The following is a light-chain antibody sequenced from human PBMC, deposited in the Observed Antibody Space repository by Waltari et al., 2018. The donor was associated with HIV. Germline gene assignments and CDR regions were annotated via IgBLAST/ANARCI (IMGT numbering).Light chain of an antibody. CDR1: RSDVGSYNL. Sequence: QSALTQPASVSGSPGQSITISCTGTRSDVGSYNLVSWYQQYPGKVPKLMIYEVSKRPSGVSNRFSGSKSGNTASLTISGLQAEDEADYYCCSYAGSSTPFVFGTATKVTVL. CDR2: EVS. J-gene: IGLJ1*01. CDR3: CSYAGSSTPFV. V-gene: IGLV2-23*02.